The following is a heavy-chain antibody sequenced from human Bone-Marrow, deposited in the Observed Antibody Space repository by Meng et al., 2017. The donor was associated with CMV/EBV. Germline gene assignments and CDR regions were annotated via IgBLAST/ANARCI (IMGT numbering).Heavy chain of an antibody. Sequence: GSLRLSCAVYGGSFSGYYWSWIRQPPGKGLEWIGEINHSGSTNYNPSLKSRVTISVDTSKNQFSLKLSSVTAADTAVYYCACSTSGYYYYGMDVWGQGTTVPVSS. J-gene: IGHJ6*02. V-gene: IGHV4-34*01. CDR2: INHSGST. D-gene: IGHD2-2*01. CDR3: ACSTSGYYYYGMDV. CDR1: GGSFSGYY.